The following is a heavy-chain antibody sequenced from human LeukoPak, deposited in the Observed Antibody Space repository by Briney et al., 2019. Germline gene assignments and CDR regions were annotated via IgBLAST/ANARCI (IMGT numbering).Heavy chain of an antibody. CDR1: GFTFSSYG. CDR2: IRYDGYNK. CDR3: AKGGGYEAQYYYYYLDV. J-gene: IGHJ6*03. V-gene: IGHV3-30*02. D-gene: IGHD5-12*01. Sequence: GGSLRLSCAVSGFTFSSYGMHWVRQAPGKGLEWVAFIRYDGYNKYYADSVEGRFTISRDNSKNKLYLQMKSLRAEDTAVYYCAKGGGYEAQYYYYYLDVWGKGTTVTISS.